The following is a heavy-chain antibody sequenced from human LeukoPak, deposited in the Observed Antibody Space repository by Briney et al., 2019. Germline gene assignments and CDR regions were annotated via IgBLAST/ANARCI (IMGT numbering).Heavy chain of an antibody. D-gene: IGHD2-2*01. CDR3: ARQRYCHSTSCYFDY. CDR1: GYSISSGYY. Sequence: PSETLSLTCAVSGYSISSGYYWAWIRQPPGKGLEWIGSMYHSGSTYDSPSLKSRVTMSVDTSKNQFSLKLTSVTAADTAVYCCARQRYCHSTSCYFDYWGQGTLVTVSS. V-gene: IGHV4-38-2*01. J-gene: IGHJ4*02. CDR2: MYHSGST.